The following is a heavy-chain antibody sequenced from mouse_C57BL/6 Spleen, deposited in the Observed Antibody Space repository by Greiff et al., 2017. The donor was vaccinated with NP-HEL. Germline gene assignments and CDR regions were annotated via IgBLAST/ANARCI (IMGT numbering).Heavy chain of an antibody. D-gene: IGHD2-4*01. CDR3: VRPLYDYGNWYFDV. CDR2: IRSKSNNYAT. CDR1: GFSFNTYA. V-gene: IGHV10-1*01. J-gene: IGHJ1*03. Sequence: EVQLVESGGGLVQPKGSLKLSCAASGFSFNTYAMNWVRQAPGKGLEWVARIRSKSNNYATYYADSVKDRFTISRDDSASMLYLQMNNLKTEDTAMYYCVRPLYDYGNWYFDVWGTGTTVTVSS.